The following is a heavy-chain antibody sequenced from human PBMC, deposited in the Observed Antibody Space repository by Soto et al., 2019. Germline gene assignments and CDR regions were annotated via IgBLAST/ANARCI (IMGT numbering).Heavy chain of an antibody. V-gene: IGHV1-69*13. CDR1: GCTFSSYA. D-gene: IGHD2-2*01. CDR3: AGSGVPDAISWFDP. CDR2: IIPIFGTA. J-gene: IGHJ5*02. Sequence: SLKVSIKGSGCTFSSYAISWVRQAPGQGLEWMGGIIPIFGTANYAQKFQGIVTITADESTSTAYMELSSLRSEDTAVYYCAGSGVPDAISWFDPWGQATLVTVSS.